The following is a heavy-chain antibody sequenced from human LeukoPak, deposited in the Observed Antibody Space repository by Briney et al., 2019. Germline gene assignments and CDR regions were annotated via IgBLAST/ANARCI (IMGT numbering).Heavy chain of an antibody. J-gene: IGHJ6*03. CDR2: IYYSGNT. D-gene: IGHD3-22*01. V-gene: IGHV4-39*07. Sequence: PSETLSLTCTVSGDSISSSSSYWGWIRQPPGKGLEWIGSIYYSGNTYYNTSLKSRVTISVDTSKNQFSLKLSSVTAADTAVYYCARGGNYYYDSSGYPYYYYYMDVWGKGTTVTVSS. CDR1: GDSISSSSSY. CDR3: ARGGNYYYDSSGYPYYYYYMDV.